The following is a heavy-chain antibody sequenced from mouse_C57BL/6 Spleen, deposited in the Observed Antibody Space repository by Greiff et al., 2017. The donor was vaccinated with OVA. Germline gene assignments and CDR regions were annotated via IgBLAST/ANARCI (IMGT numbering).Heavy chain of an antibody. Sequence: DVQLVESGPGLVKPSQSLSLTCSVTGYSITSGYYWNWIRQFPGNKLEWMGYISYDGSNNYNPSLKNRISITRDTSKNQFFLKLNSVTTEDAATYYCASGSSGWYFEVWGTGTTVTVSS. CDR1: GYSITSGYY. CDR2: ISYDGSN. CDR3: ASGSSGWYFEV. J-gene: IGHJ1*03. D-gene: IGHD1-1*01. V-gene: IGHV3-6*01.